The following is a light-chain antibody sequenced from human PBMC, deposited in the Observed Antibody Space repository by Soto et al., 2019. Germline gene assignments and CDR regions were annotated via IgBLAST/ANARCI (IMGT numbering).Light chain of an antibody. CDR3: SSYTNSSTQV. Sequence: QSALTQPASVSGSPGQSITISCTGTSSDVGGYNYVSWYQQHPGKAPKLMIYEVSNRPSGVSNRFSGSKSGNTASLTISELQAEDEADYYCSSYTNSSTQVFGTGTKVTVL. CDR2: EVS. J-gene: IGLJ1*01. CDR1: SSDVGGYNY. V-gene: IGLV2-14*01.